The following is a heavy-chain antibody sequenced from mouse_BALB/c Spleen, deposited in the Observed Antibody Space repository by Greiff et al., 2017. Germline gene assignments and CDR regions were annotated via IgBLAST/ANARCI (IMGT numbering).Heavy chain of an antibody. Sequence: QVQLKQSGAELMKPGASVKISCKATGYTFSSYWIEWVKQRPGHGLEWIGEILPGSGSTNYNEKFKGKATFTADTSSNTAYMQLSSLTSEDSAVYYCARAYYRYDRPFAYWGQGTLVTVSA. D-gene: IGHD2-14*01. V-gene: IGHV1-9*01. CDR1: GYTFSSYW. J-gene: IGHJ3*01. CDR2: ILPGSGST. CDR3: ARAYYRYDRPFAY.